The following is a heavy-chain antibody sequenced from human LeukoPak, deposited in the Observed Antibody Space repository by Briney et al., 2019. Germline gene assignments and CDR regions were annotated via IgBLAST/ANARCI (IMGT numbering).Heavy chain of an antibody. J-gene: IGHJ5*02. CDR2: TYASGST. D-gene: IGHD3-10*01. CDR3: ARDSGTTGEVKFDP. V-gene: IGHV4-4*07. CDR1: SASINSYY. Sequence: PSETLSLTCTVSSASINSYYWSWIRQPAGKGLEGIGRTYASGSTTYNPSLKSRVTMAVDTSKTQFSLKLSSVTAADTAVYYCARDSGTTGEVKFDPWGQGTLVTVSA.